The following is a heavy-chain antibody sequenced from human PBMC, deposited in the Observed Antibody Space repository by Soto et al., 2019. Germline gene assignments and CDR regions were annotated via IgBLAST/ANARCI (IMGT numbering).Heavy chain of an antibody. CDR2: FDPEDDET. J-gene: IGHJ5*02. V-gene: IGHV1-24*01. Sequence: GASVKVSCKVSGYTLTELSMHWVQQAPGKGLEWMGGFDPEDDETIYAQKFQGRVTMTEDTSTDTAYMELSSLRSEDTAVYYCATDPARQMTTVTTWGQGTLVTVSS. CDR3: ATDPARQMTTVTT. CDR1: GYTLTELS. D-gene: IGHD4-4*01.